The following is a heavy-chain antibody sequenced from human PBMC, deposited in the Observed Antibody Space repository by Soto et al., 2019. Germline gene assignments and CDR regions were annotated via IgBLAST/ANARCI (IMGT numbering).Heavy chain of an antibody. CDR1: SYVIESGHY. D-gene: IGHD3-3*01. J-gene: IGHJ4*03. V-gene: IGHV4-38-2*01. CDR2: IYDSGTT. CDR3: ARSPQYYTPGSSPFDY. Sequence: WATLSLTCVVSSYVIESGHYWGWVRQPPGKGLEWVGSIYDSGTTYYNPSLRSRVTISADTSKNQFSLSLTSVTAADTAVYYCARSPQYYTPGSSPFDYWGPGTMVTVSS.